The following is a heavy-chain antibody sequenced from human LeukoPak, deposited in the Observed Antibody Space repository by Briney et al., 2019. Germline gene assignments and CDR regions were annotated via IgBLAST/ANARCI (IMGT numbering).Heavy chain of an antibody. V-gene: IGHV3-64D*06. CDR3: VKDLTAVAVTSDY. CDR2: ISSNGGST. J-gene: IGHJ4*02. Sequence: GGSLRLSCSASGFTFSSYAMHWVRQAPGKGLEYVSAISSNGGSTYYADSVEGRFTISRDNSKNTLYLQMSSLRAEDTAVYYCVKDLTAVAVTSDYWGQGTLVTVSS. CDR1: GFTFSSYA. D-gene: IGHD6-19*01.